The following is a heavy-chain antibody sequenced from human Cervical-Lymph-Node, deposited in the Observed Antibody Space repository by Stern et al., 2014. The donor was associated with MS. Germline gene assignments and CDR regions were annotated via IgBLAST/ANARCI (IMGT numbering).Heavy chain of an antibody. V-gene: IGHV4-30-2*01. D-gene: IGHD4-17*01. CDR1: GGSISSGGYS. CDR2: IYHSGST. Sequence: QLQLQESGSGLVKPSQTLSLTCAVSGGSISSGGYSWSWIRQPPGKGLEWIGYIYHSGSTYYNPSLKSRVTISVDRSKKQFSLKLSSVTAADTAVYYCARSSAVTPNAFDIWGQGTMVTVSS. J-gene: IGHJ3*02. CDR3: ARSSAVTPNAFDI.